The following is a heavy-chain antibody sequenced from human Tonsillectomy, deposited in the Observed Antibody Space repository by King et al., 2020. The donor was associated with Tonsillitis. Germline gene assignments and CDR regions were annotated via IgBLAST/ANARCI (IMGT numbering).Heavy chain of an antibody. J-gene: IGHJ4*02. Sequence: QVQLVESGGGVVQPGRSLRLSCAASGFTFSSYGMHWVRQAPGKGLEWVAVISYDGSNKYYADSVKGRFTISRDNSKNTLYLQMNSLRAEDRAVYYCARARSWYAVDATCVYWGQGTLVTVSS. V-gene: IGHV3-33*05. CDR3: ARARSWYAVDATCVY. CDR1: GFTFSSYG. D-gene: IGHD6-13*01. CDR2: ISYDGSNK.